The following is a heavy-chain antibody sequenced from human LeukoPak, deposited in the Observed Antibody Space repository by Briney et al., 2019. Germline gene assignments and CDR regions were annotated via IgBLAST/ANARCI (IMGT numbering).Heavy chain of an antibody. CDR2: MYSNGGGR. V-gene: IGHV4-39*01. Sequence: SETLSLTCTVSGGSMITDTFYWVWIRQPPGKGLEWIAYMYSNGGGRQYNRSLTNRVSISVDTSKNQFFLNLSAMTAADTAIYYCTRRTYSTYMDVWGQGTTVTVSS. J-gene: IGHJ6*03. CDR1: GGSMITDTFY. D-gene: IGHD1-7*01. CDR3: TRRTYSTYMDV.